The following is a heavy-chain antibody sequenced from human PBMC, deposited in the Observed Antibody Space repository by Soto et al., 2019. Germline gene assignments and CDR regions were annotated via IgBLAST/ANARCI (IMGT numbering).Heavy chain of an antibody. CDR3: ARAAHCSSTSCYSWFDP. J-gene: IGHJ5*02. CDR1: GGTFSSYA. D-gene: IGHD2-2*02. CDR2: IIPIFGTA. Sequence: QVQLVQSGAEVKKPGSSVKVSCKASGGTFSSYAISWVRQAPGQGLEWMGGIIPIFGTANYAQKFQGRVTITADESTSPAYMELSSLRSEDTAVYYCARAAHCSSTSCYSWFDPWGQGTLVTVSS. V-gene: IGHV1-69*01.